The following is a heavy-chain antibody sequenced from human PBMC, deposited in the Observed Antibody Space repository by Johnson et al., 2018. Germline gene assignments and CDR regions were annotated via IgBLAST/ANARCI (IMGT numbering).Heavy chain of an antibody. CDR1: GFTFSSYG. J-gene: IGHJ6*02. V-gene: IGHV3-33*01. D-gene: IGHD5-12*01. CDR2: IWYDGSNK. Sequence: QVQLVQSGGGVVQXGRSLRLXCAASGFTFSSYGMHWVRQAPGKGLEWVAVIWYDGSNKYYAASVKGRFTISRDNSTNTLYLQMNSLRAEGTAVYYCARLRGYSGDDSDARQYYYYYYGMDVWGQGTTVTVSS. CDR3: ARLRGYSGDDSDARQYYYYYYGMDV.